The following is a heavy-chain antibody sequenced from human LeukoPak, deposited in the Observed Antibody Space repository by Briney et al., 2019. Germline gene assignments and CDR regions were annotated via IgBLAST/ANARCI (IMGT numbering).Heavy chain of an antibody. D-gene: IGHD5-18*01. CDR2: ISSSSSYI. V-gene: IGHV3-21*01. J-gene: IGHJ4*02. CDR3: ARDLLTAMEGQFGY. Sequence: GGSLRLSCAASGFTFSSYSMNWVRQAPGKGLEWVSSISSSSSYIYYADSVKGRFTISSDNAKNSLYLQMNSLRAEDTAVYYCARDLLTAMEGQFGYWGQGTLVTVSS. CDR1: GFTFSSYS.